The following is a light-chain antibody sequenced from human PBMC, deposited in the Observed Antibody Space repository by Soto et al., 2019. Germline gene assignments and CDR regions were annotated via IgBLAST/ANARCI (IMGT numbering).Light chain of an antibody. CDR3: QSYDSSSWV. CDR1: SGSIASNY. Sequence: NFMLTQPHSVSESPGKTVTISCTRSSGSIASNYVQWYQQRPGSSPTTVIYEDKQRPSGVPDRFSGSIDGSSNSASLTISGLKTEDEADYYCQSYDSSSWVFGGGTKLTVL. J-gene: IGLJ3*02. V-gene: IGLV6-57*01. CDR2: EDK.